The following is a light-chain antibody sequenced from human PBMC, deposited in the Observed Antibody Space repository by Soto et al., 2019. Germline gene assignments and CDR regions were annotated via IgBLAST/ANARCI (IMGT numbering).Light chain of an antibody. J-gene: IGKJ1*01. CDR2: DAS. CDR1: QFVRNN. CDR3: QQYSDLPWT. Sequence: EIVLTQSPATLSESPGERATLSCRASQFVRNNLAWYQQKPGQPPRLLIYDASSRATGFSARFSGSGSGTEFTLTITSLQSEDVAVYFCQQYSDLPWTFGQGTKAEI. V-gene: IGKV3-15*01.